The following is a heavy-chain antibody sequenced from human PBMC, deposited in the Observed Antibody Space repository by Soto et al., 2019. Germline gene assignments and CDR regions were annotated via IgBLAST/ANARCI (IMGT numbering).Heavy chain of an antibody. CDR2: IFYSGST. V-gene: IGHV4-59*01. Sequence: PSETLSLTCTVSGCSISNYYWSWIRQPPGRGLEWIGHIFYSGSTNYNPALKSRVTISVDTSKSQFSLKLSSVTAADTAVYYCAKDSGYNYGYFRWFDPWGQGTLVTVSS. CDR1: GCSISNYY. J-gene: IGHJ5*02. CDR3: AKDSGYNYGYFRWFDP. D-gene: IGHD5-18*01.